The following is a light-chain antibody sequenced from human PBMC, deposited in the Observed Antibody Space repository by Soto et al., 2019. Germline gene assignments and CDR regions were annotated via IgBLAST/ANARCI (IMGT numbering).Light chain of an antibody. CDR2: EVS. V-gene: IGLV2-14*01. CDR1: SSDVGGYNY. Sequence: QSALTQPASVSGSPGQSITISCTGTSSDVGGYNYVSWYQQHPGKAPKLMIYEVSNRPSGVSNRFSGSKSGNTASLTISWLQDEDEADYYCSSYTSSSTLYVFGTGTKLTVL. J-gene: IGLJ1*01. CDR3: SSYTSSSTLYV.